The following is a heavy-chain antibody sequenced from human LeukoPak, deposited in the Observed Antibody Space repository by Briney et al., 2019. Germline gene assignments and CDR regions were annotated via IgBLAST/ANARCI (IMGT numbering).Heavy chain of an antibody. CDR3: ARGANGDYVGGSYGY. V-gene: IGHV1-2*04. CDR1: GYTFTGYY. CDR2: INPNSGGT. Sequence: ASVKVSCKASGYTFTGYYMHWVRQAPGQGLEWMGWINPNSGGTNYAQKFQGWVTMTRDTSISTAYMELSRLRSDDTAVYYCARGANGDYVGGSYGYWGQGTLVTVSS. J-gene: IGHJ4*02. D-gene: IGHD3-16*01.